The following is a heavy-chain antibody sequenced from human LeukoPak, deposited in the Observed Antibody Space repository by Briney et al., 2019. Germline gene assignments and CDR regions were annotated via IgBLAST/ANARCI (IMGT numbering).Heavy chain of an antibody. J-gene: IGHJ4*02. CDR2: IYYSGST. CDR1: GGSISSSSYY. CDR3: ATLRDNELDFDY. V-gene: IGHV4-39*01. Sequence: PSETLSLTCTVSGGSISSSSYYWGWIRQPPGKGLEWIGSIYYSGSTYYNPSLKSRVTISVDTSKNQFSLKLSSVTAADTAVYYCATLRDNELDFDYWGQGTLVTVSS. D-gene: IGHD1-1*01.